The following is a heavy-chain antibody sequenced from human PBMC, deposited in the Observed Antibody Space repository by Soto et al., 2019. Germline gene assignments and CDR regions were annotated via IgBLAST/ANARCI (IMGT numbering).Heavy chain of an antibody. J-gene: IGHJ6*03. Sequence: QVQLLQSGAEVKKPGSSVKVSCKASGGTFSSYTISWVRQAPGQGLEWMGGIIPISGTTNYAQKFQGRVSYMTDNSSSTVNMELNGLVFEETALFYYEREEPEDFNVILGENSNSLTIWGKG. V-gene: IGHV1-69*06. CDR1: GGTFSSYT. CDR2: IIPISGTT. D-gene: IGHD3-16*01. CDR3: EREEPEDFNVILGENSNSLTI.